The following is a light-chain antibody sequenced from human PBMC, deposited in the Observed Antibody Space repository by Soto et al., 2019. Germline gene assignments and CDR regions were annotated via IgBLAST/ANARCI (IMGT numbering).Light chain of an antibody. CDR2: DAS. CDR1: QSVSSY. V-gene: IGKV3-15*01. J-gene: IGKJ1*01. Sequence: DIVMTQSPATLSVSPGEGATLSCRASQSVSSYLAWYQQKPGQAPRLLIYDASNRATGIPARFSGSGSGTEFTLTISRLQSEDSAVYYCQQYNNWPWTFGQGTKVDIK. CDR3: QQYNNWPWT.